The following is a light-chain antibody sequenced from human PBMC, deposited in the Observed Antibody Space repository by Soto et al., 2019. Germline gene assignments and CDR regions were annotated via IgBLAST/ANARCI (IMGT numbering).Light chain of an antibody. CDR2: GAY. CDR1: QSVSSSY. Sequence: TQSAGTRCLSPGARPTRSCRASQSVSSSYLAWYQQKPGQDPRLLIYGAYIRGTGMPARFSGSGSGTEFTLTIGSLQSEDFAVYYCKHFKSWRPWTFGQGTKVEIK. J-gene: IGKJ1*01. CDR3: KHFKSWRPWT. V-gene: IGKV3-15*01.